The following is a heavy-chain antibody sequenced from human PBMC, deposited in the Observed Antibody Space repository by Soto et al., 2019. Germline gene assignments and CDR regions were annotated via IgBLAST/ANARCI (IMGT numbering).Heavy chain of an antibody. V-gene: IGHV1-69*02. CDR2: VNPIVSMS. CDR1: GDTFNFYS. D-gene: IGHD3-10*01. CDR3: ASSYGSGYRAFDY. Sequence: QVQLVQSGAEVKRPGSSVKVSCKASGDTFNFYSINWVRQAPGLGLVWMGRVNPIVSMSNYAQKFQGRVTMTADKSTGTAYMELSSLRSQDTAIYYCASSYGSGYRAFDYWGQGALVTVSS. J-gene: IGHJ4*02.